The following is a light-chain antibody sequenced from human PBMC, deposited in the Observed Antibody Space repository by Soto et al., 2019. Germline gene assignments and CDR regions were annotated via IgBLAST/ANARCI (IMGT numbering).Light chain of an antibody. CDR3: QQYNNWPPYT. CDR2: ESS. J-gene: IGKJ2*01. Sequence: EIVLTQSPATLSLSPGERATLSCRASQNVANYLDWYQQKPGQAPRLLIYESSNRATGIAARFSGSGSGTAFTLTISSLEPEDFAVYYCQQYNNWPPYTFGQGTKLEIK. CDR1: QNVANY. V-gene: IGKV3-11*01.